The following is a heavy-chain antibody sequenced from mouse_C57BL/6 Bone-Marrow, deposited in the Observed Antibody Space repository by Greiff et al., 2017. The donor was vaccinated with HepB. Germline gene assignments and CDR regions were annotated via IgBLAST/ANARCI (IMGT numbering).Heavy chain of an antibody. CDR2: IDPNSGGT. V-gene: IGHV1-72*01. D-gene: IGHD1-1*01. Sequence: VQLQQSGAELVKPGASVKLSCKASGYTFTSYWMHWVKQRPGRGLEWIGRIDPNSGGTKYNEKFKSKATLTVDKPSSTAYMQLSSLTSEDSAFYCGARCYFLYYYGRDFAMDYGGQGTSVPVSS. J-gene: IGHJ4*01. CDR1: GYTFTSYW. CDR3: ARCYFLYYYGRDFAMDY.